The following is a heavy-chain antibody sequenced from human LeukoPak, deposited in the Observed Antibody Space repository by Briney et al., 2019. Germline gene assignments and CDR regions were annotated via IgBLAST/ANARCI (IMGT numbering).Heavy chain of an antibody. J-gene: IGHJ4*02. Sequence: ESLKISCKGSGYIFPIYWIAWVRQMPGKGLEWMGIICPSDSDTRYSPSFQGQVTISADKSSSTAYLQWSSLKASDTAMYYCARQDGSGEYYFDYWGQGTLVTVSS. CDR2: ICPSDSDT. V-gene: IGHV5-51*01. D-gene: IGHD3-10*01. CDR1: GYIFPIYW. CDR3: ARQDGSGEYYFDY.